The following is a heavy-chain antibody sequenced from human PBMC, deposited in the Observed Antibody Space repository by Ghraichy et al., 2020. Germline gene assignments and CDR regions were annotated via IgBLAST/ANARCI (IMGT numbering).Heavy chain of an antibody. CDR2: IYYSGST. J-gene: IGHJ4*02. Sequence: SETLSLTCTVSGGSISSYYWSWIRQPPGKGLEWIGYIYYSGSTNYNPSLKSRVTISVDTSKNQFSLKLSSVTAADTAVYYCARGRRYDFWSGYRNSRETTHFDYWGQGTLVTVSS. D-gene: IGHD3-3*01. CDR3: ARGRRYDFWSGYRNSRETTHFDY. CDR1: GGSISSYY. V-gene: IGHV4-59*01.